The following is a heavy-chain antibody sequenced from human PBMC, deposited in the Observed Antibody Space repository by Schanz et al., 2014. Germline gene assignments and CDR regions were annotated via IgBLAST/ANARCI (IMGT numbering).Heavy chain of an antibody. J-gene: IGHJ6*02. Sequence: EVQLVESGGGLIQPGGSLRLSCAVSGFTVNTNYMSWVRQAPGKGLEWISSMYINSGSTQYADSVKGRFIISRDSSKNTLFLQMNSLRAEDTAVYYCARTPSVGMAARRGFYYYGMNLWGQGTTVTVSS. V-gene: IGHV3-53*01. CDR2: MYINSGST. CDR1: GFTVNTNY. D-gene: IGHD6-6*01. CDR3: ARTPSVGMAARRGFYYYGMNL.